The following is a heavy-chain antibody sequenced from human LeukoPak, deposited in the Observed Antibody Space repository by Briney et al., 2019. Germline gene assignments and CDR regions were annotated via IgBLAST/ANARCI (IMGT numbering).Heavy chain of an antibody. Sequence: PGGSLRLSCAASGFTFSSYGIHWVRQAPGRGLEWVAFIRYDGSNKYHADTVKGRFTISRDNSKNTLYLQMNSLRAEDTAVYYCAKKELVSNYFYYMDVWGKGTTVTVSS. D-gene: IGHD1-26*01. V-gene: IGHV3-30*02. CDR1: GFTFSSYG. J-gene: IGHJ6*03. CDR2: IRYDGSNK. CDR3: AKKELVSNYFYYMDV.